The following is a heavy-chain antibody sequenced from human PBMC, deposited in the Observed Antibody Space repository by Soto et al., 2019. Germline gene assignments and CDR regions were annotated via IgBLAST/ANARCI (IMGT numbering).Heavy chain of an antibody. J-gene: IGHJ4*02. CDR1: GFTFSNSG. CDR2: ISSRDKYI. Sequence: GGSLRPSCVASGFTFSNSGFNWVRHAPGKGLDWVSSISSRDKYIYYAGLVNGRFTISRDNAKNLLSRPMNSLRPDDTAVYYCARVFCRGDCYSPLDYWGQGALVTV. CDR3: ARVFCRGDCYSPLDY. V-gene: IGHV3-21*01. D-gene: IGHD2-21*02.